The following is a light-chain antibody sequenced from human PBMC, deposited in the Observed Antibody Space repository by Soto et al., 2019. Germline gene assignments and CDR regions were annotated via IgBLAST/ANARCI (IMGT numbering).Light chain of an antibody. J-gene: IGLJ3*02. CDR3: SSYSGSSNWV. CDR1: SSDVGGYNY. V-gene: IGLV2-8*01. CDR2: EVS. Sequence: QSVLTQPPSASGSPGQSVAISCTGTSSDVGGYNYVSWYQHHPGKAPKLMIYEVSRRPSGVSDRFSGSKSGNTASLTVSGLQAEDEADYCCSSYSGSSNWVFGGGTKLTVL.